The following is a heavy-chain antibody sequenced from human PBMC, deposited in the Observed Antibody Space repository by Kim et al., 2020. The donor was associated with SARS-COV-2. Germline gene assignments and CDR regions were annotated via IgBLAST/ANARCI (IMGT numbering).Heavy chain of an antibody. V-gene: IGHV3-23*01. J-gene: IGHJ5*02. Sequence: GGSLRLSCAASGFTFSSYAMSWVRQAPGKGLEWVSAISGSGGSTYYADSVKGRFTISRDNSKNTLYLQMNSLRAGDTAVYYCAKGVIAARRGWFDPWGQGTLVTVSS. CDR3: AKGVIAARRGWFDP. D-gene: IGHD6-6*01. CDR2: ISGSGGST. CDR1: GFTFSSYA.